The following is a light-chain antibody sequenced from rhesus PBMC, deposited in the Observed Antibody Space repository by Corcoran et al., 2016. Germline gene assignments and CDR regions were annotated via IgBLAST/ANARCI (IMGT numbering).Light chain of an antibody. CDR2: DAS. CDR3: QQGYSPPYS. J-gene: IGKJ2*01. Sequence: DIQMTQSPSSLSASVGDKVTITCRASQGISRWLAWYQQKPGTAPDLLIYDASSLQSGVPSRVSGSGSGTDYTLTISSLQPEDFATYYCQQGYSPPYSFGQGTKVEIK. V-gene: IGKV1-18*01. CDR1: QGISRW.